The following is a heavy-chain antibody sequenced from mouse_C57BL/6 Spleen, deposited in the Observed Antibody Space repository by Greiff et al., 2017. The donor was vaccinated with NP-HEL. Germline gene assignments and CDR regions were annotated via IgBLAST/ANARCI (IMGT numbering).Heavy chain of an antibody. D-gene: IGHD2-4*01. CDR1: GYTFTSYW. Sequence: QVQLQQPGAELVKPGASVKMSCKASGYTFTSYWITWVKQRPGQGLEWIGDIYPGSGSTNYNEKFKSKATLTVDTSSSTAYMQLSSLTSEDSAVYYCAIGYDYDGVYYFDYWGQGTTLTVSS. J-gene: IGHJ2*01. CDR2: IYPGSGST. CDR3: AIGYDYDGVYYFDY. V-gene: IGHV1-55*01.